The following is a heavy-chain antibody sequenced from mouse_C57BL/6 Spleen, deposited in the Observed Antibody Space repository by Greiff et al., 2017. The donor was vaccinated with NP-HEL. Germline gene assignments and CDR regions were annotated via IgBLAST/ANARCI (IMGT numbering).Heavy chain of an antibody. V-gene: IGHV1-64*01. CDR1: GYTFTSYW. D-gene: IGHD1-1*01. CDR2: IHPNSGST. Sequence: VQLQQSGAELVKPGASVKLSCKASGYTFTSYWMHWVKQRPGQGLEWIGMIHPNSGSTNYNEKFKSKATLTVDKSSSTAYMQLSSLTSEDSAVYYCARSGTTVVAPFAYWGQGTLVTVSA. CDR3: ARSGTTVVAPFAY. J-gene: IGHJ3*01.